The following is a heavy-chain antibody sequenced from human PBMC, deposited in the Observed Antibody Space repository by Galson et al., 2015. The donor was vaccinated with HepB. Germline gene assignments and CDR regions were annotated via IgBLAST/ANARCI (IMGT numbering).Heavy chain of an antibody. CDR3: ALMSPFGGVIPSPFDY. V-gene: IGHV3-48*03. CDR1: GFTFSSYE. Sequence: SLRLSCAASGFTFSSYEMNWVRQAPGKGLEWVSYISSSGSTIYYADSVKGRFTISRDNAKNSLYLQMNSLRAEDTAVYYCALMSPFGGVIPSPFDYWGQGTLVTVSS. D-gene: IGHD3-16*01. J-gene: IGHJ4*02. CDR2: ISSSGSTI.